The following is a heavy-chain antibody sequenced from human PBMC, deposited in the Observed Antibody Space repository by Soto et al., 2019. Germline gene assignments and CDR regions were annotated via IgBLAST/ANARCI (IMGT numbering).Heavy chain of an antibody. Sequence: AGGSLRLSCAASGLTFSSYSMNWVRQAPGKGLEWGSYISSSSSTIYYADSVKGRFTISRDNAKNSLYLQMNSLRDEDTAVYYCARPIDYYDSSGSDAFDIWGQGTMVTVSS. CDR3: ARPIDYYDSSGSDAFDI. J-gene: IGHJ3*02. D-gene: IGHD3-22*01. CDR2: ISSSSSTI. CDR1: GLTFSSYS. V-gene: IGHV3-48*02.